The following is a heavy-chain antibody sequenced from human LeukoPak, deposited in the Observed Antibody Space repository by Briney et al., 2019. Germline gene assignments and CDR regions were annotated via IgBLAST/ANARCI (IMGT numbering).Heavy chain of an antibody. CDR3: AKDIVLVPAAGGDYFDY. CDR2: ISGSGGST. CDR1: GFTFSYG. Sequence: GGSLRLSCAASGFTFSYGMSWVRQAPGKGLEWVSAISGSGGSTYYADSVKGRFTISRDNSKNTLYLQMNSLRAEDTAVYYCAKDIVLVPAAGGDYFDYWGQGTLDTVSS. D-gene: IGHD2-2*01. J-gene: IGHJ4*02. V-gene: IGHV3-23*01.